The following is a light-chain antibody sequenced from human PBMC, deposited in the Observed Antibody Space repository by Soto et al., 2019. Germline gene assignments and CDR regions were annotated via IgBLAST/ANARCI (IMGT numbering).Light chain of an antibody. CDR3: RQHYSDSIT. V-gene: IGKV1-5*03. Sequence: DSQMAKSPPTLSGSVGERVTLTCRASQTISSWLAAWQQKPRKAPKLLLNKASTIRMGGPPSCCGGSAGTKYSPTTSSLLPDDYVAVYYRQHYSDSITFGQGTKVDIK. J-gene: IGKJ1*01. CDR2: KAS. CDR1: QTISSW.